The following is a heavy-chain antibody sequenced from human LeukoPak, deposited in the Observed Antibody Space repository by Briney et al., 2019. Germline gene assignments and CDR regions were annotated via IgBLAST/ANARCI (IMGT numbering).Heavy chain of an antibody. CDR2: IYYSGST. D-gene: IGHD2-2*01. CDR1: GGSISSGGYY. Sequence: PSETLSLTCTVSGGSISSGGYYWSWIRQHPGRGLEWIGYIYYSGSTYYNPSLKSRVTISVDTSKNQFSLKLSSVTAADTAVYYCARGRRWDIVVVPAADVGWFDPWGQGTLVTVSS. V-gene: IGHV4-31*03. J-gene: IGHJ5*02. CDR3: ARGRRWDIVVVPAADVGWFDP.